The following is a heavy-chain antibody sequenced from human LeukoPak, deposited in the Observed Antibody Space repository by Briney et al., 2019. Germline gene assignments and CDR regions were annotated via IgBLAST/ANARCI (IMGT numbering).Heavy chain of an antibody. J-gene: IGHJ5*02. CDR1: GGSFSGYY. Sequence: SETLSLTCAVYGGSFSGYYWSWIRQPPGKGLEWIGEINHSGSTNYNPSLKSRVTISVDTSKNQLSLELSSVTAADTAVYYCARSSPWDNWFDPWGQGTLVTVSS. CDR3: ARSSPWDNWFDP. CDR2: INHSGST. V-gene: IGHV4-34*01. D-gene: IGHD1-26*01.